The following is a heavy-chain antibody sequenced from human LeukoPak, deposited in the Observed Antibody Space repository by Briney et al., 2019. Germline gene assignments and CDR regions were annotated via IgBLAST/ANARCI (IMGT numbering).Heavy chain of an antibody. J-gene: IGHJ2*01. CDR2: ISSSNSYI. Sequence: GGSLRLSCAASGFSFSSYNMNWVRQAPGKGLEWVSSISSSNSYIYYADSVKGRFTISRDNAKNSLYLQMNSLRAEDTAVYYCARGYTTSPTDWYFDLWGRGTLVTVSS. CDR3: ARGYTTSPTDWYFDL. V-gene: IGHV3-21*01. CDR1: GFSFSSYN. D-gene: IGHD6-6*01.